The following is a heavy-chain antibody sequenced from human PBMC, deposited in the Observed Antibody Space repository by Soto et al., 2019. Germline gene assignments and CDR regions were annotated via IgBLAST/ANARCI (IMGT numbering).Heavy chain of an antibody. CDR1: DGSISSGDYY. CDR3: ARVPSHTAMRGYHYYYGIDV. CDR2: IYYSGST. D-gene: IGHD5-18*01. J-gene: IGHJ6*02. Sequence: PSETLSLTCTVSDGSISSGDYYWSWIRQPPGKGLEWIGYIYYSGSTYYNPSLKSRVTISVDTSKNQFSLKLSSVTAADTAVYYRARVPSHTAMRGYHYYYGIDVWGQGTTVTGSS. V-gene: IGHV4-30-4*01.